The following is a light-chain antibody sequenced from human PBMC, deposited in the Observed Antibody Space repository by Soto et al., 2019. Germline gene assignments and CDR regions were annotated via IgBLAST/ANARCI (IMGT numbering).Light chain of an antibody. CDR3: RQYNLHSPAT. CDR1: QTIGRW. CDR2: DAS. V-gene: IGKV1-5*01. Sequence: DIQMTQSPSSLSASVGDRVTITCRASQTIGRWLAWYQQKPGKAPKLMIYDASTLISGVPSRFSGSGSGTKFTLTTSSLQPDDFATYYCRQYNLHSPATCGRGTMVEIK. J-gene: IGKJ1*01.